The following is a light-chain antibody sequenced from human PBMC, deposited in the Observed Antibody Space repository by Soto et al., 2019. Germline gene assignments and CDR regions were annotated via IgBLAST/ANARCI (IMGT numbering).Light chain of an antibody. Sequence: EIVLTQSPATLSLSPGERATLSCRASQSVSSYLAWYQQKPGQAPRLLIYDASTRATGIPATLSGSGSGTDFTLTISSLEPEDGAVYYCQQRSNWPLTFGGGTKVEIK. CDR3: QQRSNWPLT. CDR1: QSVSSY. V-gene: IGKV3-11*01. J-gene: IGKJ4*01. CDR2: DAS.